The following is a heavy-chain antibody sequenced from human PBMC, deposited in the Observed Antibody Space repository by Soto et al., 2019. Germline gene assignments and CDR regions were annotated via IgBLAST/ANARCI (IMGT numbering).Heavy chain of an antibody. D-gene: IGHD3-16*01. Sequence: PGGSLRLSCAASGFTFSSYSMNWVRQAPGKGLEWVSSISSSSSYIYYADSVKGRFTISRDNAKNSLYLQMNSLRAEDTAVYYCASEKSGLNAFDIWGQGTLVTVSS. J-gene: IGHJ3*02. V-gene: IGHV3-21*01. CDR2: ISSSSSYI. CDR1: GFTFSSYS. CDR3: ASEKSGLNAFDI.